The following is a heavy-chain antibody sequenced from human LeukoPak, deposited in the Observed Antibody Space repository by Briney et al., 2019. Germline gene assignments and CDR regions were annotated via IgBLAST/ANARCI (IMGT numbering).Heavy chain of an antibody. Sequence: ASVKASCKASGYTFTNYYMHWVRQAPGQGLEWMGIINPSGGSTSYAQKFQGRVTMTRDTSTSTVYMELSSLRSEDTAVYYCARALERLRLGGDFDYWGQGTLVTVSS. J-gene: IGHJ4*02. D-gene: IGHD3-16*01. V-gene: IGHV1-46*01. CDR3: ARALERLRLGGDFDY. CDR2: INPSGGST. CDR1: GYTFTNYY.